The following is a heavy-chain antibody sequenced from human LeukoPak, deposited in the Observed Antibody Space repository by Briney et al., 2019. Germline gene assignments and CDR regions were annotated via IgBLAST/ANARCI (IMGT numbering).Heavy chain of an antibody. D-gene: IGHD3-10*01. V-gene: IGHV3-7*05. CDR1: GFTFSSYW. CDR2: IKQDGSEK. Sequence: GGSLRLSCAASGFTFSSYWMSWVRQAPGKGLEWVANIKQDGSEKYYVDSVKGRFTISRDNAKNSLYLQMKSLRAEDTAVYYCARDRVTMVRGVNYYFDYWGQGTLVTVSS. J-gene: IGHJ4*02. CDR3: ARDRVTMVRGVNYYFDY.